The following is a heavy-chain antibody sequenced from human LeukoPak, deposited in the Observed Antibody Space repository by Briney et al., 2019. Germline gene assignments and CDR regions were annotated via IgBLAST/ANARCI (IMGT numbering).Heavy chain of an antibody. CDR3: ASAHCGGDCFFDS. CDR1: GASISSYH. CDR2: IYYSGTT. Sequence: PSETLSLTCTFSGASISSYHWNWIRQPPGKGLEWIGYIYYSGTTTYNPSLKSRVTISLDTSKNQFSPQLTSVTAADTAVYYCASAHCGGDCFFDSWGQGTLVTVSS. J-gene: IGHJ4*02. V-gene: IGHV4-59*01. D-gene: IGHD2-21*02.